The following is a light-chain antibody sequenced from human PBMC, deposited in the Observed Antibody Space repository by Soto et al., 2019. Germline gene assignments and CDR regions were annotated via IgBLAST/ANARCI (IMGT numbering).Light chain of an antibody. V-gene: IGKV3-20*01. Sequence: EIVLTQSPGTLSLSPGERAPLSCRASQSVISSYLAWYQQKPGQAPRLLIYGASGRATRIPDRFSGSGSRTDFTLTLSRLEHEHFAVYYWQQYGISPWITVGQETGLEIK. CDR2: GAS. J-gene: IGKJ5*01. CDR1: QSVISSY. CDR3: QQYGISPWIT.